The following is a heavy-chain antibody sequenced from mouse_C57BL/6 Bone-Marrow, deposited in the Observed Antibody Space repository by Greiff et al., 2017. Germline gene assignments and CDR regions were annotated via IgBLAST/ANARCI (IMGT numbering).Heavy chain of an antibody. CDR2: IDPSASYT. V-gene: IGHV1-69*01. Sequence: QVQLQQPGAELVMPGASVKLSCKASGYTFTSYWMHWVKQRPGQGLEWIGAIDPSASYTNYNQTFKGKSPLTVDKSSSTAYMQLSNLTSEASAVNYGARSAYDYGRSYWYFDVWGTGTTVTVSA. J-gene: IGHJ1*03. CDR1: GYTFTSYW. CDR3: ARSAYDYGRSYWYFDV. D-gene: IGHD1-1*01.